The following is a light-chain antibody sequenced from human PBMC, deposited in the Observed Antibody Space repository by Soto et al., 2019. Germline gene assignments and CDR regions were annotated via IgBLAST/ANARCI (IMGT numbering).Light chain of an antibody. CDR3: QQYIRWPLP. V-gene: IGKV3-15*01. CDR1: QSVSSN. J-gene: IGKJ4*01. Sequence: EIVMTQSPATLSVSPGERATLSCRASQSVSSNLAWYQQKPGQAPSLLIYGASTRATGTPARFSGSGSGTEFTLTISSLQSEDFAVYYCQQYIRWPLPFGGGTKVDIK. CDR2: GAS.